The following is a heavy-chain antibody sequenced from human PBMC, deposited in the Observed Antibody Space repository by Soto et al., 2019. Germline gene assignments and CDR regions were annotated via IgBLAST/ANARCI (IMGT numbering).Heavy chain of an antibody. Sequence: QVQLVQSGAEVKKPGSSVKVSCKASGGTFSSYAISWVRQAPGQGLEWMGGIIPIFGTVNYAQKFQGRVTITADESTSTAYMELSSLRSEDTAVYYCAREPMITFGGAPPGFDIWGQGTMVTVSS. CDR3: AREPMITFGGAPPGFDI. J-gene: IGHJ3*02. D-gene: IGHD3-16*01. CDR1: GGTFSSYA. V-gene: IGHV1-69*01. CDR2: IIPIFGTV.